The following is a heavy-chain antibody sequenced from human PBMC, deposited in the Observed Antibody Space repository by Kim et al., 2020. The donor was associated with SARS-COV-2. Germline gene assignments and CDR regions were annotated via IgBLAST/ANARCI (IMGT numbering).Heavy chain of an antibody. V-gene: IGHV5-10-1*01. J-gene: IGHJ4*02. CDR2: IDPSDSYT. D-gene: IGHD1-7*01. Sequence: GESLKISCKGSGYSFTSYWISRVRQMPGKGLEWMGRIDPSDSYTNYSPSFQGHVTISADKSISTAYLQWSSLKASDTAMYYCVLTGVRITGTTYYFDYWGQGTLVTVSS. CDR1: GYSFTSYW. CDR3: VLTGVRITGTTYYFDY.